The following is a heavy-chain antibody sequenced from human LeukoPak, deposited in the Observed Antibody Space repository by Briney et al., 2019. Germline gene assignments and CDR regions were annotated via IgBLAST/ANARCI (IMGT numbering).Heavy chain of an antibody. CDR3: AKGGTMVRGVIISLLDY. CDR2: LSGSGHRR. V-gene: IGHV3-23*01. D-gene: IGHD3-10*01. Sequence: GGSLRLSCVASGFAFRNHAMNWVRQAPGKGLEWVSVLSGSGHRRYYADSVKGRFTISRDNSKNTLYLQMNSLRAEDTAVYYCAKGGTMVRGVIISLLDYWGQGTLVTVSS. J-gene: IGHJ4*02. CDR1: GFAFRNHA.